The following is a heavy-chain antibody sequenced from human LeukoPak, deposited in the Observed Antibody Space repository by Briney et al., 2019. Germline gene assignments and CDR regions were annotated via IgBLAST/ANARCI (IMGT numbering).Heavy chain of an antibody. CDR2: ISWNSGSI. CDR3: ASGGISTSCCV. V-gene: IGHV3-9*01. D-gene: IGHD2-2*01. CDR1: GFTFDDYA. J-gene: IGHJ3*01. Sequence: GGSLRLSCADSGFTFDDYAMHWVRQAPGKGLEWASGISWNSGSIGYAEYVKGRFTISRDNAKNSLYLQMNSLRAEDTALYYWASGGISTSCCVWGQGTMVTVSS.